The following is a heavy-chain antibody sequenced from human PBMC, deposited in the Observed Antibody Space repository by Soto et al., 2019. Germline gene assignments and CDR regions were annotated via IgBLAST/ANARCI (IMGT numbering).Heavy chain of an antibody. Sequence: ASVKVSCKASKYTFTGYYMHWVRQPPGQGLEWMGWINPNSGGTNYAQKFQGCVTMTRDTSISTAYMELSRLRSDDTAVYYCARDYESRYYLDYWGQGTLVTVPS. D-gene: IGHD3-3*01. CDR2: INPNSGGT. V-gene: IGHV1-2*04. CDR3: ARDYESRYYLDY. CDR1: KYTFTGYY. J-gene: IGHJ4*02.